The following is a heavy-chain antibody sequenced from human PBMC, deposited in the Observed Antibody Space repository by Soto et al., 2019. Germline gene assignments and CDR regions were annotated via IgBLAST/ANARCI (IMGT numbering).Heavy chain of an antibody. Sequence: QVQLQQWGAGLLKPSESLSLTCAVSVGSFSDFYWTWIRQLPGKGLEWIGDINHIGYTNYNPSLESRVAISVDTSKNQFSLNLRSVTAAATAVYYCGPRGAVAPRGYWGQGTLVTVSS. CDR3: GPRGAVAPRGY. J-gene: IGHJ4*02. CDR2: INHIGYT. CDR1: VGSFSDFY. D-gene: IGHD2-15*01. V-gene: IGHV4-34*02.